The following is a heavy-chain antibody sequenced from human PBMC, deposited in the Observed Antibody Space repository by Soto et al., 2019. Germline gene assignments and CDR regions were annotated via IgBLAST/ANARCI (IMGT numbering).Heavy chain of an antibody. V-gene: IGHV1-3*01. CDR3: ARGIAGIAVAGTYYYYYGMDV. CDR1: GYTFTSYA. CDR2: INAGNGNT. J-gene: IGHJ6*02. D-gene: IGHD6-19*01. Sequence: ASVKVSCKASGYTFTSYAMHWVRQAPGQRLEWMGWINAGNGNTKYSQKFQGRVTITRDTSASTAYMELSSLRSEDTAVYYCARGIAGIAVAGTYYYYYGMDVWGQGTTVTVSS.